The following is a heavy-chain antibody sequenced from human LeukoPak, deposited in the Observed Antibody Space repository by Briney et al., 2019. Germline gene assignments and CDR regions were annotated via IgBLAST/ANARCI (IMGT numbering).Heavy chain of an antibody. J-gene: IGHJ4*02. CDR1: GFTFSSYA. D-gene: IGHD6-13*01. Sequence: GGSLRLSCAASGFTFSSYAMSWVRQAPGKGLEWVSAISGSGGSTYYADSVKGRFTISRDNAKNSLYLQMNSLRAEDTALYYCAKDMDLSSSWYYFDYWGQGTLVTVSS. V-gene: IGHV3-23*01. CDR2: ISGSGGST. CDR3: AKDMDLSSSWYYFDY.